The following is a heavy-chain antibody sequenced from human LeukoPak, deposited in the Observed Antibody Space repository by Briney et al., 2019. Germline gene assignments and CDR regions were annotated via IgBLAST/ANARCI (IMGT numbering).Heavy chain of an antibody. CDR2: ISAYNGNT. CDR1: GYTFTSYG. D-gene: IGHD6-13*01. Sequence: ASVNVSCKASGYTFTSYGISWVRQAPGQGLEWMGWISAYNGNTNYAQKLQGRVTMTTDTSTSTAYMELRSLRSDDTAVYYCARVKDGGIAAAGRGLFDYWGQGTLVTVSS. CDR3: ARVKDGGIAAAGRGLFDY. V-gene: IGHV1-18*01. J-gene: IGHJ4*02.